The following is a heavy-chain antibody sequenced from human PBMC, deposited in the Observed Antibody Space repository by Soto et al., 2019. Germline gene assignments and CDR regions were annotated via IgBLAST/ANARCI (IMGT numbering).Heavy chain of an antibody. V-gene: IGHV1-69*08. CDR3: ARDSPIGSTFSGYDAIDY. CDR2: TIPLLNTA. J-gene: IGHJ4*02. Sequence: QVQLVQSRAEVKKPGSSVKVSCKASGGPFSNDIITWVRQAPGQGLEWMGRTIPLLNTATYAQKFQGRLMITADRSTGTAYMELNSLKSEDTAVYYCARDSPIGSTFSGYDAIDYWGQGTLVTVSS. D-gene: IGHD5-12*01. CDR1: GGPFSNDI.